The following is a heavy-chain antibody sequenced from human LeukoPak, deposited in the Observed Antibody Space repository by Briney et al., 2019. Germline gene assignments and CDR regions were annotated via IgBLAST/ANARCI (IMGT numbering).Heavy chain of an antibody. D-gene: IGHD6-13*01. Sequence: SGTLPLTCTVSGGSISSSSYYWGWIRQPPGKGLEWIGSIYYSGSTYYNPSLRSRVTISVDTSKNQFSLKLSSVTAADTAVYYCARLRQQLYYFDYWGQGTLVTVSS. V-gene: IGHV4-39*01. J-gene: IGHJ4*02. CDR2: IYYSGST. CDR1: GGSISSSSYY. CDR3: ARLRQQLYYFDY.